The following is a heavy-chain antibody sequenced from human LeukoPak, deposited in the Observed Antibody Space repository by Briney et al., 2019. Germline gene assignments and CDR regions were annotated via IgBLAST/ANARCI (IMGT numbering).Heavy chain of an antibody. CDR2: IYYSGST. V-gene: IGHV4-59*12. D-gene: IGHD5-12*01. Sequence: SETLSLTCTVSGGSISSYYWSWIRQPPGKGLEWIGYIYYSGSTNYNPSLKSRVTISVDTSKNQFSLKLSSVTAADTAVYYCARGREEYSGYDLEDYWGQGTLVTVSS. J-gene: IGHJ4*02. CDR3: ARGREEYSGYDLEDY. CDR1: GGSISSYY.